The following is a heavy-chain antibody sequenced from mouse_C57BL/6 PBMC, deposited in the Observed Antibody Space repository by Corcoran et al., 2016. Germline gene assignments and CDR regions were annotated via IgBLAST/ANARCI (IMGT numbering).Heavy chain of an antibody. CDR3: AREVYYGNSFDY. D-gene: IGHD2-1*01. CDR2: IYPSDSET. V-gene: IGHV1-61*01. J-gene: IGHJ2*01. CDR1: GYTFTSYW. Sequence: QVQLQQPGAELVRPGSSVKLSCKASGYTFTSYWMDWVKQRPGQGLEWIGNIYPSDSETHYNQKFKDKATLTVDKSSSTAYMQLSSLTSEDSAVYYCAREVYYGNSFDYWGQGTTLTVSS.